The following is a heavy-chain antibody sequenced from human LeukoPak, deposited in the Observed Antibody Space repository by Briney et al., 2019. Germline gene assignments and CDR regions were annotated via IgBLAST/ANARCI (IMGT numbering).Heavy chain of an antibody. J-gene: IGHJ4*02. CDR1: GFTFSSYE. Sequence: PGGSLRLSCAASGFTFSSYEMNWVRQAPGKGLEWVSYISSSGTTIYYADSVKGRFTISRDNAKNSLYLQMNSLRAEDTAVYYCARAGYCSGGSCYTTFDHWGQGTLVTVSS. CDR3: ARAGYCSGGSCYTTFDH. D-gene: IGHD2-15*01. V-gene: IGHV3-48*03. CDR2: ISSSGTTI.